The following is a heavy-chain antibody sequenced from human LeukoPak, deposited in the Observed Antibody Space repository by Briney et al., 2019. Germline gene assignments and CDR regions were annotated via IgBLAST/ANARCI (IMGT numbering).Heavy chain of an antibody. CDR2: INYSGST. D-gene: IGHD5-12*01. CDR3: ARGRGGYPD. Sequence: PSETLSLTCAIYIESFSGYLWSWIRQPPGKGLGWVGEINYSGSTNYNPSLKSRVTISVDTSKNQFSLKLSSVTAADTAVYYWARGRGGYPDWGQGTMVTVSS. J-gene: IGHJ3*01. CDR1: IESFSGYL. V-gene: IGHV4-34*01.